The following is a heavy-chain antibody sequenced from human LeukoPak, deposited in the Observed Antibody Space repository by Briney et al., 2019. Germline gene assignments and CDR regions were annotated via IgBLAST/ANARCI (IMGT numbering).Heavy chain of an antibody. CDR2: IIPIFGTA. D-gene: IGHD5-24*01. V-gene: IGHV1-69*06. J-gene: IGHJ4*02. Sequence: SVKVSCKASGGTFSSYAISWVRQAPGQGLEWMGGIIPIFGTANYAQKFQGRVTITADKSTSTAYMELSSLRSEDTAVYYCARGAYNYRPFDYWGQGTLVTVSS. CDR3: ARGAYNYRPFDY. CDR1: GGTFSSYA.